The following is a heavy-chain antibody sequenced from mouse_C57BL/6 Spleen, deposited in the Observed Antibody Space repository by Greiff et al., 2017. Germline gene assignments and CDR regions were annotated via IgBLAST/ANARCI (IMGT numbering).Heavy chain of an antibody. J-gene: IGHJ2*01. CDR2: ISDGGSYT. D-gene: IGHD2-5*01. CDR1: GFTFSSYA. Sequence: EVKLVESGGGLVKPGGSLKLSCAASGFTFSSYAMSWVRQTPEKRLEWVATISDGGSYTYYPDNVKGRFTISRDNAKNNLYLQMSHLKSDDTAMYYCAREDYSNYDYFDYWGQGTTLTVSS. CDR3: AREDYSNYDYFDY. V-gene: IGHV5-4*01.